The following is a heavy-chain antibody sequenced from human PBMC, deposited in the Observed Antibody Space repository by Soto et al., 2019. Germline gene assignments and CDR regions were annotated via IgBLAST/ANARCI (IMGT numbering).Heavy chain of an antibody. D-gene: IGHD1-1*01. CDR2: ISAYNGNT. J-gene: IGHJ6*02. CDR3: ARALKFGSHGNHYYGMDV. V-gene: IGHV1-18*01. Sequence: GASVKVSCKASGYTFTSYGISWVRQAPGQGLEWMGWISAYNGNTNYAQKLQGRVTMTTDTSTSTAYMELRSLRSDDTAVYYCARALKFGSHGNHYYGMDVWGQGTTVTVSS. CDR1: GYTFTSYG.